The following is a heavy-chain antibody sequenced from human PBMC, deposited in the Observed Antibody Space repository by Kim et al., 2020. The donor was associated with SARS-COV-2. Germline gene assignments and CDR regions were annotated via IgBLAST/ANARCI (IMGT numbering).Heavy chain of an antibody. V-gene: IGHV4-59*08. CDR1: GGSISSYY. CDR2: IYYSGST. CDR3: ARHVYVYSSGWYYVDY. Sequence: SETLSLTCTVSGGSISSYYWSWIRQPPGKGLEWIGYIYYSGSTNYNPSLKSRVTISVDTSKNQFSLKLSSVTAADTAVYYCARHVYVYSSGWYYVDYWGQGTLVTVSS. D-gene: IGHD6-19*01. J-gene: IGHJ4*02.